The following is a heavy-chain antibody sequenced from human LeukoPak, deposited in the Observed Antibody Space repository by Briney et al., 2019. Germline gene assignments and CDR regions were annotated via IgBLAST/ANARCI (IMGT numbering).Heavy chain of an antibody. J-gene: IGHJ4*02. D-gene: IGHD6-19*01. V-gene: IGHV1-69*04. CDR3: ARDPGYSSGWYPRPDY. CDR1: GGTFSSYA. CDR2: IIPILGIA. Sequence: ASGKVSCKASGGTFSSYAISWVRQAPGQGLEWMGRIIPILGIANYAQNFQGRVTITAVKSTSTAYMELSSLRSEDTAVYYCARDPGYSSGWYPRPDYWGQGTLVTVSS.